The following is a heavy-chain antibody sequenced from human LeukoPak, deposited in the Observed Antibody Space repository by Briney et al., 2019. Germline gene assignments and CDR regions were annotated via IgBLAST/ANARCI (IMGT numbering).Heavy chain of an antibody. V-gene: IGHV3-21*04. Sequence: PGGSLRLSCAASGFTFSSYSMNWVRQAPGKGLEWVSSISSSSSYIYYADSVKGRFTISRDNAKNSLYLQMNSLRAEDTAVYYCTTKVIRGNSGDDYDDWGQGTLVTVSS. CDR3: TTKVIRGNSGDDYDD. D-gene: IGHD5-12*01. CDR2: ISSSSSYI. CDR1: GFTFSSYS. J-gene: IGHJ4*02.